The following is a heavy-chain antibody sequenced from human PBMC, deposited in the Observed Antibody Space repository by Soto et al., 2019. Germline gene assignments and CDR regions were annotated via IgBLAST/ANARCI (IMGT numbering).Heavy chain of an antibody. Sequence: SETLSLTCTVSGDSISNYYWSWIRQPPGKGLEWIGYIYDSGSTKYYNPSLKSRVTISVDTSKNQFSLKLSSVTAADTAVYYCARHSGYDSYIFLDYWGQGTLVTVSS. CDR3: ARHSGYDSYIFLDY. CDR2: IYDSGST. D-gene: IGHD5-12*01. J-gene: IGHJ4*02. V-gene: IGHV4-59*08. CDR1: GDSISNYY.